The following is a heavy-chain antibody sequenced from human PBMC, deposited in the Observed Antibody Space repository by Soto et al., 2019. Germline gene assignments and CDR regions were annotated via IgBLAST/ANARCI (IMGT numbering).Heavy chain of an antibody. V-gene: IGHV4-39*01. Sequence: QLQLQESGPGLVKPSETLSLTCTVSGGSISSSSYYWGWIRQPPGKGLEWIGSIYYSGSTYYNPSLKSRVTISVDTSKNQFSLKLSSVTAADTAVYYCARHPLAAAGMGDVWGQGTTVTVSS. D-gene: IGHD6-13*01. CDR3: ARHPLAAAGMGDV. J-gene: IGHJ6*02. CDR1: GGSISSSSYY. CDR2: IYYSGST.